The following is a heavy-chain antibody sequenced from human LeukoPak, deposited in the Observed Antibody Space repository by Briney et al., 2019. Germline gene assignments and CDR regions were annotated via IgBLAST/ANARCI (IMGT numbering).Heavy chain of an antibody. D-gene: IGHD3-9*01. CDR3: ARHWPVDDILTGFDP. CDR1: GGSISSYY. V-gene: IGHV4-59*08. Sequence: SETLSLTCTVSGGSISSYYWSWIRQPPGKGLEWIGYIYYSGSTNYNPSLKSRVTISVDTSKNQFSLKLSSVTAADTAVYYCARHWPVDDILTGFDPWGQGTLVTVSS. CDR2: IYYSGST. J-gene: IGHJ5*02.